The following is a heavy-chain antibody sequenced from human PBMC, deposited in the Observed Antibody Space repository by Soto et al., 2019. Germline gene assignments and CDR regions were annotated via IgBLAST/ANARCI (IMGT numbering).Heavy chain of an antibody. CDR2: ISAYNGNT. CDR1: GYPFTSYG. J-gene: IGHJ4*02. V-gene: IGHV1-18*01. D-gene: IGHD6-13*01. CDR3: ARESSSSSHDY. Sequence: QVQLVQSGAEVKKPGASVKVSCKASGYPFTSYGISWVRQAPGQGREWMGWISAYNGNTYYAQKLQGRVTMTTDTSTSTANMELRSLRSDDTAVYYCARESSSSSHDYWGQGTLVTVSS.